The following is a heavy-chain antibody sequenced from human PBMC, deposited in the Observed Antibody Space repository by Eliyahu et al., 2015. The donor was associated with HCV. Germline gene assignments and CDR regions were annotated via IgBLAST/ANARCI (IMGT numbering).Heavy chain of an antibody. CDR3: AKDPVYSGYDLDY. D-gene: IGHD5-12*01. CDR1: GFTFSSYA. J-gene: IGHJ4*02. V-gene: IGHV3-23*01. CDR2: ISGXGGST. Sequence: EVQLLESGGGLVQPGGSLRLSCAASGFTFSSYAMSWVRQAPGKGLEWVSAISGXGGSTYYADSVKGRFTISRDNXKNTLYLQMNSLRAEDTAVYYCAKDPVYSGYDLDYWGQGTLVTVSS.